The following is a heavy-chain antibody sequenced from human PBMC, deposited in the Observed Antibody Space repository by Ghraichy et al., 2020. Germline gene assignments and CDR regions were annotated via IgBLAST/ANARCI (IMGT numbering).Heavy chain of an antibody. CDR3: ASLPRPGDDYVWGSYRPWGNWFDP. CDR2: IYYSGST. CDR1: GGSISSSSYY. V-gene: IGHV4-39*01. J-gene: IGHJ5*02. D-gene: IGHD3-16*02. Sequence: SETLSLTCTVSGGSISSSSYYWGWIRQPPGKGLEWIGSIYYSGSTYYNPSLKSRVTISVDTSKNQFSLKLSSVTAADTAVYYCASLPRPGDDYVWGSYRPWGNWFDPWGQGTLVTVSS.